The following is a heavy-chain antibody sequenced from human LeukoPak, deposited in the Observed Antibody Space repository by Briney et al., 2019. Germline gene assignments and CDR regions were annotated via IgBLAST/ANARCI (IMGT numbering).Heavy chain of an antibody. CDR2: IDYSGST. J-gene: IGHJ4*02. D-gene: IGHD6-13*01. CDR3: ARDRSSSWYKDFDY. CDR1: NGSISSSRYF. V-gene: IGHV4-39*07. Sequence: SETLSLTCSVSNGSISSSRYFWGWIRQPPGKGLEWIGSIDYSGSTYYNPSLKSRVTISVDTSKNHFSLDLSSVTAADTAVYYCARDRSSSWYKDFDYWGQGTLVTVSS.